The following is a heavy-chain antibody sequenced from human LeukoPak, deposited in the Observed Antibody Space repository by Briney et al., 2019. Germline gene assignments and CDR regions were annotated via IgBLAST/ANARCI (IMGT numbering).Heavy chain of an antibody. CDR2: IYHSGST. CDR1: GYSISSGYY. CDR3: AREKEIQLWLQAPRYYFDY. J-gene: IGHJ4*02. V-gene: IGHV4-38-2*02. D-gene: IGHD5-18*01. Sequence: PSETLSLTCAVSGYSISSGYYWGWIRQPPGKGPEWIGSIYHSGSTYYNPSLKSRVTISVDTSKNQFSLKLSSVTAADTAVYYCAREKEIQLWLQAPRYYFDYWGQGTLVTVSS.